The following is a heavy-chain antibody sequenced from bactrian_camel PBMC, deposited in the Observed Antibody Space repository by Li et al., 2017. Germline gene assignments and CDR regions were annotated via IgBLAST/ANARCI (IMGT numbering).Heavy chain of an antibody. D-gene: IGHD5*01. J-gene: IGHJ4*01. V-gene: IGHV3S37*01. Sequence: HVQLEESGGGLVEPGGSLRVSCEASGFSFRGSSMTWVRQAPGKGLEWLGYINSGSSKIYYGDSVKGRFTISRDDGRNTLYLQLAGLKTEDTAMYYCTTAAVGRVPAEWGRGTQVTVS. CDR3: TTAAVGRVPAE. CDR2: INSGSSKI. CDR1: GFSFRGSS.